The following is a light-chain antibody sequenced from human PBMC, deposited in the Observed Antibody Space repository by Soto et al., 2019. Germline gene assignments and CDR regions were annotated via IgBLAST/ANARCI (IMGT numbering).Light chain of an antibody. Sequence: NEWTQAPCTQCLSLGERATLSCRASQTISSNLAWYQQKPGQAPRLLIYDASNRATGVPARFSGSGSGTDFTLTIGSLETEDFAVYYCQQRYRWPPITFGQGTRLDI. V-gene: IGKV3-11*01. CDR1: QTISSN. CDR3: QQRYRWPPIT. CDR2: DAS. J-gene: IGKJ5*01.